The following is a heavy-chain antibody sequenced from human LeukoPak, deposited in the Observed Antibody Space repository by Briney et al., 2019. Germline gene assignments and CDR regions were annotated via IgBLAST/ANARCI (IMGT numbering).Heavy chain of an antibody. V-gene: IGHV3-7*01. CDR2: IKQDGSEK. CDR3: ARAVVVPAAMPGDYYYYMDV. J-gene: IGHJ6*03. D-gene: IGHD2-2*01. Sequence: PGGSLRLSCAASGFTFSSYWMSWVRQAPGKGLEWVANIKQDGSEKYYVDSVKGRFTISRDNAKNPLYLQMNSLRAEDTAVYYCARAVVVPAAMPGDYYYYMDVWGKGTTVTVSS. CDR1: GFTFSSYW.